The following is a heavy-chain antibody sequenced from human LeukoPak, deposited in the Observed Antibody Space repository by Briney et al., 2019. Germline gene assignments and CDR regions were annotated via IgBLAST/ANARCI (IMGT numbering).Heavy chain of an antibody. D-gene: IGHD4-17*01. J-gene: IGHJ3*02. Sequence: GGSLRLSCAASGFTFSSYSMNWVRQAPGKGLEWVSSISSSSSYIYYADSVKGRFTISRDNAKNSLYQQMNSLRAEDTAVYYCAREGDYDAFDIWGQGTMVTVSS. CDR1: GFTFSSYS. CDR2: ISSSSSYI. CDR3: AREGDYDAFDI. V-gene: IGHV3-21*01.